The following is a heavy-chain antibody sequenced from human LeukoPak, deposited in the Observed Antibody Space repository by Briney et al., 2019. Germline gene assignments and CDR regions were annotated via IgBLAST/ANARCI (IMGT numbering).Heavy chain of an antibody. D-gene: IGHD3-10*01. CDR1: GDSISSYY. V-gene: IGHV4-59*01. CDR3: ARGVSSGSDY. Sequence: SETLSLTCTVSGDSISSYYWRWIRQPPGKGLEWIGCSYYSESTNYNPPLKSRVTISVDTSKNQFSLKLSSVTAADTAVYCCARGVSSGSDYWPQRTLVSVSS. J-gene: IGHJ4*02. CDR2: SYYSEST.